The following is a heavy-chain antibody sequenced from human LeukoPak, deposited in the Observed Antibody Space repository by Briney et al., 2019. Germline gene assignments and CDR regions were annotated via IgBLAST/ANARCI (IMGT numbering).Heavy chain of an antibody. CDR2: IIPIFGTA. CDR3: AVNRRDGYNFGFGY. D-gene: IGHD5-24*01. J-gene: IGHJ4*02. CDR1: GGTFSSYA. V-gene: IGHV1-69*13. Sequence: ASVKVSCKASGGTFSSYAIGWVRQAPGQGLEWMGGIIPIFGTANYAQKFQGRVTITADESTSTAYMELSSLRSEDTAVYYCAVNRRDGYNFGFGYWGQGTLVTVSS.